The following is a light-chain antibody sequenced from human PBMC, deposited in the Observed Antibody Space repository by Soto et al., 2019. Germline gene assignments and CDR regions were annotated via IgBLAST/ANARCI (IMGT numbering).Light chain of an antibody. CDR2: DVS. Sequence: QAVVTQPASVSGSPGQSITISCTGTSSDVGGYNYVSWYQHHPGKAPKLIVYDVSYRPSGISDRFSGSKSGNTASLTISGLQAEDEADYYCNSYTSTYTGIFGGGTKLTVL. V-gene: IGLV2-14*01. CDR1: SSDVGGYNY. CDR3: NSYTSTYTGI. J-gene: IGLJ2*01.